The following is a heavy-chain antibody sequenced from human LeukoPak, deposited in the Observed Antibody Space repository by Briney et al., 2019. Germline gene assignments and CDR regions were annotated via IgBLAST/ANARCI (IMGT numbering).Heavy chain of an antibody. CDR1: GYSISSGFY. J-gene: IGHJ4*02. CDR3: ARGLGVSAWRYYFDY. V-gene: IGHV4-38-2*02. CDR2: TYHSGST. D-gene: IGHD6-19*01. Sequence: SETLSLTCSVSGYSISSGFYWGWIRQTPGKDLEWIGSTYHSGSTSYNPSLKSRVTMSVDTSKNQFSLRLTSVTAADTAVYSCARGLGVSAWRYYFDYWGQGTLVTVSS.